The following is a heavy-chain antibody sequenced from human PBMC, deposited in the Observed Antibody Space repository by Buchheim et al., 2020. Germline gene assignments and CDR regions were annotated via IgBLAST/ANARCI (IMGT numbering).Heavy chain of an antibody. CDR3: ARVPGDDYGDYEDWFDP. V-gene: IGHV3-48*01. D-gene: IGHD4-17*01. CDR1: GFTFSSYS. Sequence: EVQLVESGGGLVQPGGSLRLSCAASGFTFSSYSMNWVRQAPGKGLEWVSYISSSSSTIYYADSVKGRFTISTDNAKNSLYLQMNSLRAEDTAVYYCARVPGDDYGDYEDWFDPWGQGTL. CDR2: ISSSSSTI. J-gene: IGHJ5*02.